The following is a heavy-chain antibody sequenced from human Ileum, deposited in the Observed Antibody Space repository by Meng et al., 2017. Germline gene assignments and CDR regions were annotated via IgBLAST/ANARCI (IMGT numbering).Heavy chain of an antibody. CDR2: TYYRSKSSN. V-gene: IGHV6-1*01. Sequence: QVHLQRSVPGLVKPSQTLSLSCALCGDIVSSNSAAWNWIRKSSSRRREWRGRTYYRSKSSNNYEVSVRHRFRISPDISKNKFTPKLYSVLPEDTAVYSCVRDGGGAPDYFDYWGQGTLVTVSS. CDR3: VRDGGGAPDYFDY. D-gene: IGHD3-16*01. J-gene: IGHJ4*02. CDR1: GDIVSSNSAA.